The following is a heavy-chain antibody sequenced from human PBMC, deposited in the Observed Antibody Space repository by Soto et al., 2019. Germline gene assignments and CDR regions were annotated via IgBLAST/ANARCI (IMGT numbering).Heavy chain of an antibody. D-gene: IGHD2-21*02. CDR2: MNPNSGNT. V-gene: IGHV1-8*01. J-gene: IGHJ6*02. CDR1: TSYD. CDR3: ARGRYCGGDCYSSYYYYGMDV. Sequence: TSYDINWVRQATGQGLEWMGWMNPNSGNTGYAQKFQGRVTMTRNTSISTAYMELSSLRSEDTAVYYCARGRYCGGDCYSSYYYYGMDVWGQGTTVTVS.